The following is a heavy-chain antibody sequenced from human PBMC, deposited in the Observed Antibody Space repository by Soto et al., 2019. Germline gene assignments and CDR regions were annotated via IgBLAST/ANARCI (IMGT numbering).Heavy chain of an antibody. V-gene: IGHV4-59*01. Sequence: SETLSLTCTVSGCSISSYYWSWIRQPPGKGLEWIGYIYYSGSTNYNPSLKSRVTISVDTSKNQFSLKLRSVTAADTAVYYCARARPGIVGALRFDPWGQGTLVTVSS. CDR1: GCSISSYY. J-gene: IGHJ5*02. CDR3: ARARPGIVGALRFDP. D-gene: IGHD1-26*01. CDR2: IYYSGST.